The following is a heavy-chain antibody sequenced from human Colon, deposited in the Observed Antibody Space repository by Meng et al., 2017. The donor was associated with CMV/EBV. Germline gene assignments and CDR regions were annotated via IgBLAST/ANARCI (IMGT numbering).Heavy chain of an antibody. V-gene: IGHV4-39*01. D-gene: IGHD6-19*01. J-gene: IGHJ4*02. CDR1: GGSISSSSYY. CDR2: IYYSGST. Sequence: SETLSLTCTVSGGSISSSSYYWGWIRQPPGKGLEWIGSIYYSGSTYYNPSLKSLVTISVDTSKNQFSLKLSSVTAADTAVYYCARAVAGNGGPHYYFDYWGQGTLVTVSS. CDR3: ARAVAGNGGPHYYFDY.